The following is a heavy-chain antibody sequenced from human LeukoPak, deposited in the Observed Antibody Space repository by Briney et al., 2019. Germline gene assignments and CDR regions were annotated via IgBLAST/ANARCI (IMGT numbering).Heavy chain of an antibody. CDR1: GYTFSDYD. J-gene: IGHJ4*02. CDR2: ISVYNGNI. CDR3: ARDYQRQFYLYYFDY. Sequence: ASVKVSCKASGYTFSDYDITWVRQAPGQGLEWMGWISVYNGNINYAQEFQGRVTMTTDTSASTAYMELSSLRSDDTAVYYCARDYQRQFYLYYFDYWGQGTLVTVSS. V-gene: IGHV1-18*01. D-gene: IGHD2-2*01.